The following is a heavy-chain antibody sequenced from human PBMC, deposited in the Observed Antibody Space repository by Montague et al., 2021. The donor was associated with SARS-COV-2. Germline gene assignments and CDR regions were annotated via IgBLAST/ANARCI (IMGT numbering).Heavy chain of an antibody. J-gene: IGHJ3*01. CDR1: GGSINNNIDY. V-gene: IGHV4-39*02. D-gene: IGHD3-22*01. CDR3: ARLKRYFDSSGSPSAFDF. CDR2: IYYTGNT. Sequence: SETLSLTCTVSGGSINNNIDYWAWIRQPPGKGLEWIGSIYYTGNTYYNPSLKSRVTISVVTSKNHFTLKLSSVTAAETAVYYCARLKRYFDSSGSPSAFDFWGQGTKVTVAS.